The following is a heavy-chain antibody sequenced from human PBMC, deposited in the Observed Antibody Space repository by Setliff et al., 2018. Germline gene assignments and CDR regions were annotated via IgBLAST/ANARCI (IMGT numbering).Heavy chain of an antibody. CDR3: AREGGDGDSSGYYPPLDY. J-gene: IGHJ4*02. CDR1: GFTFSTYW. D-gene: IGHD3-22*01. Sequence: GSLRLSCAASGFTFSTYWMAWVRQAPGKGLEWVANIKQDESEKHYVDSVKGRFTISRDNAKNSLYLQMNSLRSDDTAIYYCAREGGDGDSSGYYPPLDYWGQGTLVTVSS. CDR2: IKQDESEK. V-gene: IGHV3-7*03.